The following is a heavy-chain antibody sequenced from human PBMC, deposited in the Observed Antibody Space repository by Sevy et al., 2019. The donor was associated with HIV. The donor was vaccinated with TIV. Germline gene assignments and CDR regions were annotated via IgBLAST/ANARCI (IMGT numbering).Heavy chain of an antibody. CDR1: GFTFSSYS. CDR3: ARDLRYSYGHDYYGMDV. V-gene: IGHV3-21*01. Sequence: GGSLRLSCAASGFTFSSYSMNWVRQAPGKGLEWVSSISSSSSYVYYADSVKGRLTISRDNAKNSLYLQMNSLRAEDTAVYYCARDLRYSYGHDYYGMDVWGQGTTVTVSS. J-gene: IGHJ6*02. D-gene: IGHD5-18*01. CDR2: ISSSSSYV.